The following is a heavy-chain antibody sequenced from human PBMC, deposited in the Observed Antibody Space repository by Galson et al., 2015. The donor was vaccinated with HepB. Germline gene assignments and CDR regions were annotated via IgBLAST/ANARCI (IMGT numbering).Heavy chain of an antibody. Sequence: SVKVSCKASGYTFTSYAMHWVRQAPGQRLEWMGWINAGNGNTKYSQKFQGRVTITRDTSASTAYMELSSLRSEDTAVYYCARGGLDYDILTGPSDYWGQGTLVTVSS. J-gene: IGHJ4*02. V-gene: IGHV1-3*01. CDR1: GYTFTSYA. CDR3: ARGGLDYDILTGPSDY. D-gene: IGHD3-9*01. CDR2: INAGNGNT.